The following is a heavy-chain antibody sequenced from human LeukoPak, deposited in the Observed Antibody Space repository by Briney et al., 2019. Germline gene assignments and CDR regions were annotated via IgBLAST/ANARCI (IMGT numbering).Heavy chain of an antibody. J-gene: IGHJ4*02. CDR1: GFTFSSYV. D-gene: IGHD2-15*01. CDR3: AKWPYCSGGSCYSGAADY. CDR2: ISGSGGNT. V-gene: IGHV3-23*01. Sequence: PGGSLRLSCAASGFTFSSYVMTWVRQAPGKGLEWVSGISGSGGNTYYTDSVKGRFTISRDNSKNTLYLQMNSLRAEDTAVYYCAKWPYCSGGSCYSGAADYWGQGTLVTVSS.